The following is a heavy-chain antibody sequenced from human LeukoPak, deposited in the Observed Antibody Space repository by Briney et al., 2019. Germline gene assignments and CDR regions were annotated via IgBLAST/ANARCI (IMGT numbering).Heavy chain of an antibody. CDR1: GFTFSSYW. V-gene: IGHV3-74*01. J-gene: IGHJ6*03. CDR3: VRSHPYYYYYYMDV. CDR2: INSDGSST. Sequence: PGGSLRLSCAASGFTFSSYWMHWVRQAPGKGLVWVSRINSDGSSTSYADSVKGRFTISRDNAKNTLYLQMNSLRAEDTAVYYCVRSHPYYYYYYMDVWGKGTTVTISS.